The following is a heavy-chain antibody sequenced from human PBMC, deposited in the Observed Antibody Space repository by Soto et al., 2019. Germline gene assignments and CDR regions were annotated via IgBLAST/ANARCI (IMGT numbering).Heavy chain of an antibody. CDR2: FDPEDGET. CDR1: GYTLTELS. V-gene: IGHV1-24*01. D-gene: IGHD1-26*01. Sequence: RASVKVSCKVSGYTLTELSMHWVRQAPGKGLEWMGGFDPEDGETIYAQKFQGRVTMTEDTSTDTAYMELSSLRSEDTAVYYCATVESGSYCFDYWGQGTLVTVSS. J-gene: IGHJ4*02. CDR3: ATVESGSYCFDY.